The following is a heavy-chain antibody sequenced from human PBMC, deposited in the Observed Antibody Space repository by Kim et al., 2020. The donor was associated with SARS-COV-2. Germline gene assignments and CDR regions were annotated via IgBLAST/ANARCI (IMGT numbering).Heavy chain of an antibody. Sequence: SETLSLTCAVYGGSFSGYYWSWIRQPPGKGLEWIGEINHSGSTNYNPSLKSRVTISVDTSKNQFSLKLSSVTAADTAVYYCARLPGRRDGYNYPAYYYYMDVWGKETKVTDSS. V-gene: IGHV4-34*01. CDR1: GGSFSGYY. CDR3: ARLPGRRDGYNYPAYYYYMDV. D-gene: IGHD5-12*01. J-gene: IGHJ6*03. CDR2: INHSGST.